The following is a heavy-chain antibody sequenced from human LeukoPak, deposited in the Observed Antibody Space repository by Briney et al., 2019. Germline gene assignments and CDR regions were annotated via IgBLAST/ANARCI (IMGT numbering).Heavy chain of an antibody. D-gene: IGHD3-16*01. CDR2: IYYSGST. Sequence: SETLSLTCTVSGGSISSYYWSWIRQPPGKGLEWIGYIYYSGSTNYNPSLKSRVTISVDTSKNQFSLKLSSVTAADTAVYYCARADWGIHYDAFDIWGQGTMVTVSS. CDR1: GGSISSYY. V-gene: IGHV4-59*08. J-gene: IGHJ3*02. CDR3: ARADWGIHYDAFDI.